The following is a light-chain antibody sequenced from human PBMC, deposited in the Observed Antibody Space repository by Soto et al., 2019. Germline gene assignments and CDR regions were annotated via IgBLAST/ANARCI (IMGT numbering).Light chain of an antibody. CDR2: DVS. J-gene: IGLJ1*01. CDR3: ISYTCSSTLYV. V-gene: IGLV2-14*01. CDR1: SSDVGGYNY. Sequence: QSALTQPASVSGSPGQSITISCTGTSSDVGGYNYVSWYQQHPGKAPKLMIYDVSNRPSGVSNRFSGSKSGNTASLTISGLHPDHEADYYCISYTCSSTLYVFGTGTKVTVL.